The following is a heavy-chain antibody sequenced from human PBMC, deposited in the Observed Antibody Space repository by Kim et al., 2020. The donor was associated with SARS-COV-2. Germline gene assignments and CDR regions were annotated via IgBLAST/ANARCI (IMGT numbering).Heavy chain of an antibody. J-gene: IGHJ6*01. Sequence: GGSLRLSCAASGFSFSDYYMNWIRQAPGKGLEWVSYTSSRGSTTYYADSVKGRFTISRDNTKNTLYLQMNSLRAEDTAVYYCAGFPYYDCWGGYDTGGGDGYFYGMEVWGQGTAVTVSS. CDR2: TSSRGSTT. V-gene: IGHV3-11*01. CDR3: AGFPYYDCWGGYDTGGGDGYFYGMEV. CDR1: GFSFSDYY. D-gene: IGHD3-3*01.